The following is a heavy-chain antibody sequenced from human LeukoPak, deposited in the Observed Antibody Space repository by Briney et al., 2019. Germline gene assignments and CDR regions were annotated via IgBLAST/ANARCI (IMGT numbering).Heavy chain of an antibody. V-gene: IGHV4-59*01. J-gene: IGHJ3*02. CDR2: MHYSGTT. D-gene: IGHD1-1*01. CDR1: GGSISSYY. Sequence: SETLSLTCTVSGGSISSYYWSWIRQPPGKGLEWLGYMHYSGTTNYNPALKSRVTISVDTSKNQFSLKLSSVTAADTAVYYCARTNVANSFDIWGQGTMVTVSS. CDR3: ARTNVANSFDI.